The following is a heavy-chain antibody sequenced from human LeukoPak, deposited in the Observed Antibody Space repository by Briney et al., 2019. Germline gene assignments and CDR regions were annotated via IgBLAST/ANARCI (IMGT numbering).Heavy chain of an antibody. CDR3: ARGRDGYNSFGY. D-gene: IGHD5-24*01. Sequence: GGSLRLSCAASGFTFSSYAMHWVRQAPGKGLEYVSAISSNGGSTYYANSVKGRFTISRDNSKNTLYLQMGSLRAEDIAVYYCARGRDGYNSFGYWGQGTLVTVSS. V-gene: IGHV3-64*01. CDR2: ISSNGGST. J-gene: IGHJ4*02. CDR1: GFTFSSYA.